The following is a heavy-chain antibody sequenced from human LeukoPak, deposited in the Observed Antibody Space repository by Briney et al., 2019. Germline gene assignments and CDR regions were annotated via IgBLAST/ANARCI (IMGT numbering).Heavy chain of an antibody. Sequence: PGGSLRLSCVASGFTFSDYWMHWVRQAPGKGLVWLSRINSEGSSVSYADSVKGRITISRDNAKNTLYLQMSSLREEDTAVYLCARAGWDLLPPYYYYGLDVWGQGTTVTVSS. J-gene: IGHJ6*02. CDR1: GFTFSDYW. D-gene: IGHD2-15*01. V-gene: IGHV3-74*01. CDR2: INSEGSSV. CDR3: ARAGWDLLPPYYYYGLDV.